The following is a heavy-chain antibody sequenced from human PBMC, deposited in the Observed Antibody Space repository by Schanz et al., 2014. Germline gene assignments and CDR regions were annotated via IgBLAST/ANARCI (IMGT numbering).Heavy chain of an antibody. Sequence: QVQLQQWGAGLLKPSETLSLTCAVSGGSFSGYYWSWIRQPPDTGLEWIGEINQSGDTNYNPSLKSRVTITVDTSTTQSSLKLRSVTAADTAVYYCARLYCSTPGCYVSPNGFAKDYWGQGTLVTVSS. CDR1: GGSFSGYY. CDR2: INQSGDT. V-gene: IGHV4-34*01. D-gene: IGHD2-2*01. CDR3: ARLYCSTPGCYVSPNGFAKDY. J-gene: IGHJ4*02.